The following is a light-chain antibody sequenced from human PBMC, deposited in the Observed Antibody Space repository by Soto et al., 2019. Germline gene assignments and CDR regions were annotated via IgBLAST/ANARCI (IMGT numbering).Light chain of an antibody. CDR1: QTISSW. J-gene: IGKJ1*01. CDR2: KAS. Sequence: RVTITCRASQTISSWLAWYQQKPGKAPKLLIYKASSLESGVPSRFSGSGSGTEFTLTISSLQPDDFATYYCQHYNSYPVTFGQGTNVDIK. V-gene: IGKV1-5*03. CDR3: QHYNSYPVT.